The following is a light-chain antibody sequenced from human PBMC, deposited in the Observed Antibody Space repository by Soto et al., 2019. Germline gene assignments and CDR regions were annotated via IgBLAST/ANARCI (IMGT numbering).Light chain of an antibody. CDR1: QSVSSSY. V-gene: IGKV3-20*01. Sequence: EIVLTQSPCTLSLSPGEGATLSCRASQSVSSSYLAWYQQKPGQAPRLLIYGASNRATGIPDRFSGSGSGTDFTLTISRLEPEDFAVYYCQQYGSSPRTFGQGTKVDNK. CDR3: QQYGSSPRT. CDR2: GAS. J-gene: IGKJ1*01.